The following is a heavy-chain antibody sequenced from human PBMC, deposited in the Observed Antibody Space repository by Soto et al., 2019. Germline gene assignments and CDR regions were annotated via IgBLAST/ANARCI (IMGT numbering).Heavy chain of an antibody. Sequence: GASVKVSCKASGYTFTSYYMHWVRQAPGQGLEWMGIINPSGGSTSYAQKFQGRVTMTRDTSTSTVYMELSSLRSEDTAVYYCARDLSSWGSNYYGMDVWGQGTTVTVSS. V-gene: IGHV1-46*01. CDR3: ARDLSSWGSNYYGMDV. D-gene: IGHD7-27*01. CDR2: INPSGGST. CDR1: GYTFTSYY. J-gene: IGHJ6*02.